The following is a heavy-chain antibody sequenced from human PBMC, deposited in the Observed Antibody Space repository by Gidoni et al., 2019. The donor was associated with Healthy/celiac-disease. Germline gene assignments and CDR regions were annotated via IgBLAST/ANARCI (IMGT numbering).Heavy chain of an antibody. Sequence: QVQLQESGPGLVKPSETLSLTCTVSGGSISSYYWSWIRQPPGKGLEWIGYIYYSGSTNYNPSLKSRVTISVDTSKNQFSLKLSSVTAADTAVYYCARDRGWSPGGDAFDIWGQGTMVTVSS. CDR2: IYYSGST. CDR3: ARDRGWSPGGDAFDI. D-gene: IGHD3-3*01. CDR1: GGSISSYY. V-gene: IGHV4-59*01. J-gene: IGHJ3*02.